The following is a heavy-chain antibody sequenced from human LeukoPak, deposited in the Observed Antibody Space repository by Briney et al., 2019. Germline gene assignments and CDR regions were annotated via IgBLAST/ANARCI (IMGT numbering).Heavy chain of an antibody. CDR1: GFYFSAYL. V-gene: IGHV3-7*04. CDR3: ARDLKGFNL. J-gene: IGHJ5*02. CDR2: IKQDGSQE. Sequence: GGSLRPSCVASGFYFSAYLMSWVRQAPGKGLEWVANIKQDGSQEFYLDSVKGRFTISRDNGNNSLYLHMSRLRIEDTAVYYCARDLKGFNLWGQGALVTVSS.